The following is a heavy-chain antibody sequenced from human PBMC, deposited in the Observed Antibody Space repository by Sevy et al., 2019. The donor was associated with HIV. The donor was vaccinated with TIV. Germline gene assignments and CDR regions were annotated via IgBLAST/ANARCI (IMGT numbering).Heavy chain of an antibody. CDR1: GFTFDDYA. V-gene: IGHV3-49*03. Sequence: GGSLRLSCTTSGFTFDDYAMSWFRQAPGQGLEWVAFITRNSYEAYGGTTDYAGSVKGRFIISRDDSKSIAHLQMNSLKTEDTAVYYCTRGLATADTPEYYFDYWGQGTLVTVSS. J-gene: IGHJ4*02. CDR2: ITRNSYEAYGGTT. D-gene: IGHD5-12*01. CDR3: TRGLATADTPEYYFDY.